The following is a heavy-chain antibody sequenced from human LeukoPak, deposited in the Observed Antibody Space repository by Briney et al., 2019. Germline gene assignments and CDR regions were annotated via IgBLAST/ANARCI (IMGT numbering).Heavy chain of an antibody. CDR1: GFTFRNYG. D-gene: IGHD2-8*01. Sequence: PGGSLSLSCSASGFTFRNYGMHWVRQAPGKGLEYVSTISSYGGSTYYADLVKGRFTISRDNSKNTPYLQMSSLRAEDTAVYYCVKDLYSYSFDYWGQGTLVTVSS. J-gene: IGHJ4*02. V-gene: IGHV3-64D*09. CDR2: ISSYGGST. CDR3: VKDLYSYSFDY.